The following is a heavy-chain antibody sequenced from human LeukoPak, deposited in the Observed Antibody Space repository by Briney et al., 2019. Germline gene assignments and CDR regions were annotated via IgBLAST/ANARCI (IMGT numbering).Heavy chain of an antibody. J-gene: IGHJ4*02. CDR3: ARGGYYDYVWGSYRYTGVSDY. D-gene: IGHD3-16*02. Sequence: ASVKVSCKASGYTFTSYDINWVRQATGQGLEWMGWMNPNSGNTGYAQKFQGSVTMTRNTSISTAYMELSSLRSEDTAVYYCARGGYYDYVWGSYRYTGVSDYWGQGTLVTVSS. CDR1: GYTFTSYD. CDR2: MNPNSGNT. V-gene: IGHV1-8*01.